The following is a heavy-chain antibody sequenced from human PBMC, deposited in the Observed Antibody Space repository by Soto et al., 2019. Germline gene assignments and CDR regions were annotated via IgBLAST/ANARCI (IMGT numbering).Heavy chain of an antibody. D-gene: IGHD6-19*01. CDR2: INHSGST. Sequence: SETLSLTCAVYGGSFGGYYWSWIRQPPGKGLEWIGEINHSGSTNYNPSLKSRVTISVDTSKNQFSLKLSSVTAADTAVYYCARGRRIAVAHYYFDYWGQGTLVTVSS. J-gene: IGHJ4*02. V-gene: IGHV4-34*01. CDR1: GGSFGGYY. CDR3: ARGRRIAVAHYYFDY.